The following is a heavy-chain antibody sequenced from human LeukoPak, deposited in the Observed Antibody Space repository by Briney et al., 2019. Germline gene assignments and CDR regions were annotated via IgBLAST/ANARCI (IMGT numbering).Heavy chain of an antibody. D-gene: IGHD3-10*01. CDR3: ATSWGSALAL. J-gene: IGHJ2*01. CDR1: GFTFSNAW. CDR2: IKRKSDGGTT. V-gene: IGHV3-15*01. Sequence: GGSLRLSGAASGFTFSNAWMSWVRQAPGQGLEWGGRIKRKSDGGTTDYAAPVKGRFTISRADSKNTVYLEMNSLKTEDTGVYYCATSWGSALALWGRGTLVTVSS.